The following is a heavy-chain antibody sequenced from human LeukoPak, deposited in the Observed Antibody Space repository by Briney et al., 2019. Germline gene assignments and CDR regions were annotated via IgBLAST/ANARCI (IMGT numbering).Heavy chain of an antibody. D-gene: IGHD6-6*01. CDR3: AKSISADYYYYGMDV. J-gene: IGHJ6*02. V-gene: IGHV1-46*01. CDR2: INPSGGIT. CDR1: GYSFTSYY. Sequence: ASVTVSFTASGYSFTSYYMHWVRQAPGQGLEWMGIINPSGGITKYAQKLQGRVTMTRDTSTSTVYLEMSSLRSEDTAFYCCAKSISADYYYYGMDVWGQGTTVTVSS.